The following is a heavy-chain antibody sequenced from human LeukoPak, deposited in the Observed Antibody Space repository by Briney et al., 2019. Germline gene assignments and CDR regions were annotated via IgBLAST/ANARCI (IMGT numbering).Heavy chain of an antibody. D-gene: IGHD6-13*01. J-gene: IGHJ6*03. Sequence: GASVKVSCKASGGTFSSYAISWVRQAPGQGLEWMGGIIPIFGTANYAQKFQGRVTITADESTSTAYMELSSLRSEDTAVYYCARGGSSSWLGDYYYYMDVWGKGTTVTIPS. CDR1: GGTFSSYA. CDR3: ARGGSSSWLGDYYYYMDV. CDR2: IIPIFGTA. V-gene: IGHV1-69*13.